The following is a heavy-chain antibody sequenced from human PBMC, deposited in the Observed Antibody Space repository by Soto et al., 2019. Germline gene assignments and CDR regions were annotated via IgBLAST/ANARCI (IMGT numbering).Heavy chain of an antibody. CDR2: IIPIFGTA. V-gene: IGHV1-69*13. CDR1: GGTFSSYA. J-gene: IGHJ6*02. D-gene: IGHD3-3*01. Sequence: ASVKVSCKASGGTFSSYAISWVRQAPGQGLEWMGGIIPIFGTANYAQKFQGRVTITADESTSTAYMELSSLRSEDTAVYYCARGIGITIFGVVTPPAYMDVWGQGTTVTVSS. CDR3: ARGIGITIFGVVTPPAYMDV.